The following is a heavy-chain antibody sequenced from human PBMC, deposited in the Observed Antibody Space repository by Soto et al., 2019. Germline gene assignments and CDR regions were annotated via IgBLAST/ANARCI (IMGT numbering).Heavy chain of an antibody. V-gene: IGHV3-48*01. D-gene: IGHD5-12*01. J-gene: IGHJ4*02. CDR1: GFTFSSYS. Sequence: EVQLVESGGGLVQPGGSLRLSCAASGFTFSSYSMNWVRQAPGKGLEWVSYISSSSSTIYYADSVKGRFTISRDNAKNSLYLQMNSLRAEDTAVYYCARGYSGYDVTTSHYWGQGTLVTVSS. CDR2: ISSSSSTI. CDR3: ARGYSGYDVTTSHY.